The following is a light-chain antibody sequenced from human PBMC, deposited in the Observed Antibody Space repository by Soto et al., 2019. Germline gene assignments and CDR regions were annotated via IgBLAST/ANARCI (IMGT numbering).Light chain of an antibody. CDR3: QQSYSAPFT. CDR2: AAS. V-gene: IGKV1-39*01. J-gene: IGKJ4*01. Sequence: DIQMTQSPSSLSASVGDRVTITCRASQSIATHLNWYQQKPGKAPKLLIYAASILQTGGPSRFSGSGSGTEFTLTITGLQPDDFATYYCQQSYSAPFTFGGGTKVDIK. CDR1: QSIATH.